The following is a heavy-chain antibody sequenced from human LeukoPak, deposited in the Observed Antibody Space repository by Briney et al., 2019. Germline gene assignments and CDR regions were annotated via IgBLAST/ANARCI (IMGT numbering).Heavy chain of an antibody. D-gene: IGHD4-17*01. Sequence: TGGSLRLSCAASGFTFSSYWMSWVRQAPGKGLEWVANIKQDGSEKYYVDSVKGRFTISRNNAKQSLYLPMNSLRAEDTAVYHCARDIRSYGEGFDYWGQGPLVTVSS. CDR2: IKQDGSEK. CDR3: ARDIRSYGEGFDY. CDR1: GFTFSSYW. J-gene: IGHJ4*02. V-gene: IGHV3-7*01.